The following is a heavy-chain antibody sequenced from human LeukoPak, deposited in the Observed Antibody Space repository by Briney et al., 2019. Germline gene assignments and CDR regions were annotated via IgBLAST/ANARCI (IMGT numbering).Heavy chain of an antibody. CDR1: GDSISSSSYY. Sequence: TSETLSLTCTVSGDSISSSSYYWGWIRQPPGKGLEWVGNIYYTWSTYYNPSRKSRVTISVDTAKNQFSLKVRSVTAADKAVYYCARLAKVGYSSSHFDYWGQGTLVTVSS. J-gene: IGHJ4*02. V-gene: IGHV4-39*01. CDR3: ARLAKVGYSSSHFDY. D-gene: IGHD6-6*01. CDR2: IYYTWST.